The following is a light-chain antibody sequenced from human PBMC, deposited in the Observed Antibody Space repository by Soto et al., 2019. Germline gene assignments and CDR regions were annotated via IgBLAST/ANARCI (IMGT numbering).Light chain of an antibody. CDR1: QSITNNY. CDR2: GAS. Sequence: EIVLTQSPGTLSLSPGERATLSCRASQSITNNYLAWYQQKPGRAHRLLIYGASSRATGIPDRFSGSGSGTDFTLTISRLEPDDFATYYCQQYNSFPFTFGQGTKVDIK. CDR3: QQYNSFPFT. V-gene: IGKV3-20*01. J-gene: IGKJ2*01.